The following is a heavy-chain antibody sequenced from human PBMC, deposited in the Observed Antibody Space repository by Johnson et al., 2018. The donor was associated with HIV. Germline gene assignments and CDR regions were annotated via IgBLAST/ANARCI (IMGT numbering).Heavy chain of an antibody. V-gene: IGHV3-15*01. J-gene: IGHJ3*02. CDR2: IKSKTDGGTT. D-gene: IGHD1-26*01. CDR1: GFTFSNAW. CDR3: ATSGSHFAFDI. Sequence: VQLVESGGGLVKPGGSLRLSCAASGFTFSNAWMSWVRQAPGKGLEWVGRIKSKTDGGTTDYAAPVKGRFTISRDNSKNTLYLQMSSLRAEDTAVYYCATSGSHFAFDIWGQGTMVTVSS.